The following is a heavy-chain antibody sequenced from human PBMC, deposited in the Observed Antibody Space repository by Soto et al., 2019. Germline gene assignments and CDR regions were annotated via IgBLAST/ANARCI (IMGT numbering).Heavy chain of an antibody. V-gene: IGHV3-74*01. Sequence: PGGSLRLSCAASGFTFSKYWMHWVRQPPGMGLEWLSRITSDGASTSYADSVKGRFTISRDNANNTVYLQMNSPRAEDTAVYYCTKMGGFDYWGQGTLVTVSS. J-gene: IGHJ4*02. CDR3: TKMGGFDY. D-gene: IGHD3-16*01. CDR1: GFTFSKYW. CDR2: ITSDGAST.